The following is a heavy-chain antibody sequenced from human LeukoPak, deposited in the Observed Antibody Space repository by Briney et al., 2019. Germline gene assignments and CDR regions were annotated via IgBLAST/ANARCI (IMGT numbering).Heavy chain of an antibody. D-gene: IGHD5-18*01. CDR1: GGSFTTYS. J-gene: IGHJ2*01. V-gene: IGHV4-4*08. CDR2: VHSNGNT. Sequence: SETLSLTCTVSGGSFTTYSWSWIRQPPGEGLDWIGDVHSNGNTNYNPSLKNRVTMSIDTSRDQFSLTLTSVTAADTAIFYCARRIQLWSYWHFDPWGRGTLVTVSS. CDR3: ARRIQLWSYWHFDP.